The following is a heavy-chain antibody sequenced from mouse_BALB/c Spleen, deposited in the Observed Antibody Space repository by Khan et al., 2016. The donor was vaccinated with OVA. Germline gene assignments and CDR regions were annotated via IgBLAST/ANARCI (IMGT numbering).Heavy chain of an antibody. J-gene: IGHJ2*01. CDR1: GYSITSDYA. D-gene: IGHD1-1*01. V-gene: IGHV3-2*02. CDR3: ARVYGGNFDY. CDR2: ISYSGNT. Sequence: EVQLQESGPGLVKPSQSLSLTCTVTGYSITSDYAWNWIRQFPGNKLEWMGFISYSGNTNYNPSLKSRISITRDTSKNQFFLQLNSVTTEDTATCACARVYGGNFDYWGQGTTLTVSS.